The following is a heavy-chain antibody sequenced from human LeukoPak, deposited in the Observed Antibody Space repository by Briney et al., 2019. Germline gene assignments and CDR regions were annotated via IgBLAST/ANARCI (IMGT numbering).Heavy chain of an antibody. J-gene: IGHJ5*01. D-gene: IGHD2-8*02. CDR3: ARVAVSGPTGWFDS. Sequence: GGSLRLSCAGSGFALKSYSLSWVRQAPGKGLEWVSSICSTSAYIYYADSVKGRFTISRDNVDNVVYLQMNSLGAEDTAVYYCARVAVSGPTGWFDSWGQSTLVIVSS. CDR1: GFALKSYS. V-gene: IGHV3-21*01. CDR2: ICSTSAYI.